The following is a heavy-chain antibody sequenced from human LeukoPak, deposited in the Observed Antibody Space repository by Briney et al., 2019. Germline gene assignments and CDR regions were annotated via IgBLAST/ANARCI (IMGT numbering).Heavy chain of an antibody. Sequence: PGGSLRLSCAASGFTFSNYGMHWVRQAPGKGLEWVAFIRYDGSIKYCADSVKGRFTISRDNSKNTLYLQMNSLRAEDTAVYYCARDSDWDDAFDIRGQGTMVTVSS. V-gene: IGHV3-30*02. CDR3: ARDSDWDDAFDI. CDR1: GFTFSNYG. D-gene: IGHD3-9*01. J-gene: IGHJ3*02. CDR2: IRYDGSIK.